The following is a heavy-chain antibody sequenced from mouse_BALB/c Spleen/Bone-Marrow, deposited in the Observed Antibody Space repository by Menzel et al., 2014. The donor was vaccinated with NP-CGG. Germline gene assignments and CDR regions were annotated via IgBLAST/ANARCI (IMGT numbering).Heavy chain of an antibody. J-gene: IGHJ2*01. CDR2: INSNGGST. D-gene: IGHD2-1*01. CDR1: GFTFSSYG. V-gene: IGHV5-6-3*01. CDR3: ARGNYGNYVDYFDY. Sequence: EVQLVESGGGLVQPGGSLKLSCAASGFTFSSYGMSWVRQAPDKRLELVASINSNGGSTYYPDSVKGRFTISRDNAKNTLSLQMSSLKSEDTAMYYCARGNYGNYVDYFDYWGQGPLSQSP.